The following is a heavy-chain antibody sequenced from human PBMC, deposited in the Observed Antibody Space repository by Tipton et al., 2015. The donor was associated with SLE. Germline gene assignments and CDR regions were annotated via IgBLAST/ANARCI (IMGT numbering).Heavy chain of an antibody. CDR3: ARVTIAAAGKSLYYFDY. D-gene: IGHD6-13*01. J-gene: IGHJ4*02. V-gene: IGHV4-31*03. Sequence: TLSLTCTVSGVSINGGGYYWSWIRQHPGKGLEWIGHIYYSGNTHYNSSLKSRLTISVDTSKNQFSLKLTSVTAADTAVYYCARVTIAAAGKSLYYFDYWGQGTLVTVSS. CDR2: IYYSGNT. CDR1: GVSINGGGYY.